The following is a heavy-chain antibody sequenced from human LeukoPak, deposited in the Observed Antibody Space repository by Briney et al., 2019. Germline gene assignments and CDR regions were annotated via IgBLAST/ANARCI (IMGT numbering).Heavy chain of an antibody. D-gene: IGHD2-15*01. V-gene: IGHV3-7*03. CDR3: AKGTSSSCYSAPNY. J-gene: IGHJ4*02. Sequence: GGSLRLSCAASGFTFSRNWMIWVRQAPGKRLEWVANINQDGSEKYYVDSVKGRFTISRDNSKNTLSLQLNSLRAEDTAVYYCAKGTSSSCYSAPNYWGQGTLVTVSS. CDR1: GFTFSRNW. CDR2: INQDGSEK.